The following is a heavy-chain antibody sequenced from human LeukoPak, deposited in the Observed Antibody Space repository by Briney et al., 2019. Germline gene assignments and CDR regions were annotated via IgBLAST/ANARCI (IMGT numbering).Heavy chain of an antibody. J-gene: IGHJ5*02. D-gene: IGHD2-8*01. Sequence: GESLKISCRVSEDGFDNYWIGWVRHMSGEGLRWVAIIHPSSSATHYSPSFQGRVSISADKAITTAYLQWNSLRTSDTAIYFCARRAHFALLGVDWFDPRGQGTLVTVSS. CDR2: IHPSSSAT. V-gene: IGHV5-51*01. CDR1: EDGFDNYW. CDR3: ARRAHFALLGVDWFDP.